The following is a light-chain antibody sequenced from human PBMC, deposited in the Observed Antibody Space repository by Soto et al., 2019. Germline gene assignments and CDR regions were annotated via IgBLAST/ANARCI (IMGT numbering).Light chain of an antibody. CDR1: QSVSSSY. V-gene: IGKV3-20*01. Sequence: EIVVTQSPATLSVSPGERATLSCRASQSVSSSYLAWYQQKPGQAPRLLIYSVSSRATGIPDRFSGSGSGTDFTLTISRLEPEDFAVYFCQQYGSSVWTFGQGTKVDIK. J-gene: IGKJ1*01. CDR3: QQYGSSVWT. CDR2: SVS.